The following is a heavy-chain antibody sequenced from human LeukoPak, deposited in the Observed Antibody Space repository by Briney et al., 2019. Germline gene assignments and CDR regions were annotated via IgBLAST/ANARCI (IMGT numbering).Heavy chain of an antibody. CDR3: ATYRQVLLPFES. D-gene: IGHD2-8*02. CDR1: GFTFSTFA. V-gene: IGHV3-23*01. CDR2: IFPSGGEI. J-gene: IGHJ4*02. Sequence: RPGGSLRLSCAASGFTFSTFAMIWVRQPPGKGLEWVSSIFPSGGEIHYADSVRGRFTISRDNSKSTLSLQMNSLRAEDTAIYYCATYRQVLLPFESWGQGTLVTVSS.